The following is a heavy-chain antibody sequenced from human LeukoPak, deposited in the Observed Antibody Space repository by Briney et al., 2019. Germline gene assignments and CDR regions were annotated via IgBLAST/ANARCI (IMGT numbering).Heavy chain of an antibody. CDR1: GGPISSSIYY. V-gene: IGHV4-61*02. CDR2: IYTSGST. Sequence: SETLSLTCTVSGGPISSSIYYWSWIRQPAGKGLEWIGRIYTSGSTNYNPSLKSRVTISVDTSKNQFSLKLSSVTAADTAVYYCARDQGFYPNWGQGTLVTVSS. J-gene: IGHJ4*02. CDR3: ARDQGFYPN.